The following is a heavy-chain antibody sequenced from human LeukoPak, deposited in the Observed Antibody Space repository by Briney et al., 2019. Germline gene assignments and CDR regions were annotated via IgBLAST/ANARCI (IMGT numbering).Heavy chain of an antibody. CDR3: AKGSGYSTGWYTLDH. CDR1: GFTFSSYA. J-gene: IGHJ4*02. Sequence: GGSLRLSCAASGFTFSSYAMSWVRQAPGKGLEWVSAVSDNVVSTYHSGSVKGRFIISRDNSKNTLYLQMNSLRVEDTAVYYCAKGSGYSTGWYTLDHWGQGILVTVSS. CDR2: VSDNVVST. D-gene: IGHD6-19*01. V-gene: IGHV3-23*01.